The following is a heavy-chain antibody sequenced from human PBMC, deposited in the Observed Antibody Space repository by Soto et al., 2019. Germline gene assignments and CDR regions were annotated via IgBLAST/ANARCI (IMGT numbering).Heavy chain of an antibody. CDR3: ARYGSGTYYPTTFDY. CDR1: GGSISSAGYN. V-gene: IGHV4-31*03. D-gene: IGHD3-10*01. J-gene: IGHJ4*02. CDR2: IYYSGST. Sequence: QVQLQESGPGLVKPSQTLSLTCTVSGGSISSAGYNWSWIRQHPGKGLEWIGYIYYSGSTYYNPSLKSRVTXSXXXSXYQFSLKLNSVTAADTAVYYCARYGSGTYYPTTFDYWGQGTLVTVSS.